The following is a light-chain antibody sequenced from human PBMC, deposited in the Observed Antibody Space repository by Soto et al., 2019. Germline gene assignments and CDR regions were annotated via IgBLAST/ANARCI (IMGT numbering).Light chain of an antibody. CDR1: SSDVGGYNY. Sequence: QSVLTQPASVSGSPGQSITISCTGTSSDVGGYNYVSWYQQHPGKAPKLMIYEVSNRPSGVSNRFSGSKSGNTASLTISGLQSGEEADYSSSPYPTGPILFAGGTKLPVL. J-gene: IGLJ2*01. CDR2: EVS. V-gene: IGLV2-14*01. CDR3: SPYPTGPIL.